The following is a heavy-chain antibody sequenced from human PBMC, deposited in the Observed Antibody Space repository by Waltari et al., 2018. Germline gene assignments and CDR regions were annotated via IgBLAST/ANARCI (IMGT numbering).Heavy chain of an antibody. CDR1: GLPFRSAW. J-gene: IGHJ4*02. V-gene: IGHV3-15*01. CDR2: IKGKTEAETT. Sequence: EVQLVESGGGLVKPGGYLRLSCPASGLPFRSAWMSWVRQAQGKGLEWVARIKGKTEAETTDYAAPVKGRFTISRDDSKNTLYLKMNSLETDDTAVYYCTTVYYGSGNYYNAEVWGQGTLVTVSS. D-gene: IGHD3-10*01. CDR3: TTVYYGSGNYYNAEV.